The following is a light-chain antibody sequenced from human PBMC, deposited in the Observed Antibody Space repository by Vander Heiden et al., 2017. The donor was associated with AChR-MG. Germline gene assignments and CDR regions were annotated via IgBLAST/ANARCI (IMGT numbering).Light chain of an antibody. J-gene: IGLJ2*01. CDR1: KWGDKH. Sequence: SYELTQPPSVSVAPGQTASNTGSGDKWGDKHAGGDQQKPGQSPVLVIYKESKRPSGIPEGFSGSNPGNTATLTISGTQDMDEADYYWQAWDSSTAGFGGGTKLTVL. CDR3: QAWDSSTAG. V-gene: IGLV3-1*01. CDR2: KES.